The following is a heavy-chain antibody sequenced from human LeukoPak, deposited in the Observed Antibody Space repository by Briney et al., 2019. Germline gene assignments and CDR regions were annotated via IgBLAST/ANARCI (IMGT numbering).Heavy chain of an antibody. J-gene: IGHJ4*02. D-gene: IGHD6-19*01. Sequence: SGGSLRLSCAAYGFTFSRYGMHWVRQAPGKGLEWVAFIRYDGSDKSYADSVKGRFTISRDNSKNTLYLQMNSLRAEDTAVYYCAKIGAVAGHFDYWGQGTLVTVSS. V-gene: IGHV3-30*02. CDR1: GFTFSRYG. CDR2: IRYDGSDK. CDR3: AKIGAVAGHFDY.